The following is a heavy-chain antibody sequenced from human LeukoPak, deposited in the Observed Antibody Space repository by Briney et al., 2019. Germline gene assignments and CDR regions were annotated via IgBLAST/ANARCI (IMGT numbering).Heavy chain of an antibody. CDR3: ARGGSHRRAYDFWSGYREFDY. CDR2: INHSGST. D-gene: IGHD3-3*01. Sequence: PSETLSLTCAVYGGSFSGYYWSWIRQPPGKGLEWIGEINHSGSTNYNPSLKSRVTISVDTSKNQFSLKLSSVTAADTAVYYCARGGSHRRAYDFWSGYREFDYWGQGTLVTVSS. CDR1: GGSFSGYY. V-gene: IGHV4-34*01. J-gene: IGHJ4*02.